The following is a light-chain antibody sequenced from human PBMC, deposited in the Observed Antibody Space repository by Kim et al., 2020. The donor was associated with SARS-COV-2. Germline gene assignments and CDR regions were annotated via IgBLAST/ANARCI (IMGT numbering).Light chain of an antibody. CDR3: QVWDRTTAV. V-gene: IGLV3-9*01. CDR1: NIGSKN. J-gene: IGLJ1*01. Sequence: SYELTQPLSVSVALGQTARITCGGNNIGSKNVHWYQQKPGQAPVLVIYSDTKRPSGIPERFSGCNSGNTATLTISRAQAGDEADYYCQVWDRTTAVFGTG. CDR2: SDT.